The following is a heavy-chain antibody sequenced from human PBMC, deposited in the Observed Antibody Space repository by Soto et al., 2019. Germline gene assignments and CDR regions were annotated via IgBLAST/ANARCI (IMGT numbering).Heavy chain of an antibody. D-gene: IGHD6-25*01. CDR1: GFSLSTSGVS. J-gene: IGHJ4*02. V-gene: IGHV2-5*01. CDR3: ARRVGSRVSLDY. CDR2: IYWNDDK. Sequence: QITLKESGPTLVKPTQTLTLTCTFSGFSLSTSGVSVGWIRQPPGKALEWLAFIYWNDDKSYSPSLKSRLTVTKDNSEKQVVLTMTNMAPADTATYYCARRVGSRVSLDYWCEGTLVTVSS.